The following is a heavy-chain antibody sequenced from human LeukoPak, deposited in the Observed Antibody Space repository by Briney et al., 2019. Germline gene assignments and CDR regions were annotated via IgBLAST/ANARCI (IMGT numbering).Heavy chain of an antibody. CDR3: ARERWLQWTETDY. CDR2: ISSSSSTI. V-gene: IGHV3-48*01. CDR1: GFTFSSYS. J-gene: IGHJ4*02. D-gene: IGHD5-24*01. Sequence: PGGSLRLSCAASGFTFSSYSMNWVRQAPGKGLEWVSYISSSSSTIYYADSVKGRFTISRDNAKNSLYLQMNSLRAEDTAVYYCARERWLQWTETDYWGQGTLVTVSS.